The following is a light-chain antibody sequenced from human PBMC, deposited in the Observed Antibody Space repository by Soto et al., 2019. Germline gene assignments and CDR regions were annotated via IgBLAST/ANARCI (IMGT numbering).Light chain of an antibody. V-gene: IGKV1-5*01. Sequence: DIQMTQSPPTLSASVGDRVTITCRASQSISSWLAWYQQRPGNAPTLLIYDVSSLESGVPSRFSGSGSGTEFTLTISSLQPDDFATYYCQQYTNYPWTFGQGTKVEIK. CDR1: QSISSW. J-gene: IGKJ1*01. CDR2: DVS. CDR3: QQYTNYPWT.